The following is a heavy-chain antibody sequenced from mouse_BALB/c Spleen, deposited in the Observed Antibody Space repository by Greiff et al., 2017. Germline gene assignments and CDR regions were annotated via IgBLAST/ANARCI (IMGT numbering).Heavy chain of an antibody. D-gene: IGHD2-4*01. CDR3: AGYYEYGGAWFAY. J-gene: IGHJ3*01. CDR2: IDPENGNT. CDR1: GFNIKDYY. V-gene: IGHV14-1*02. Sequence: EVKLMESGAELVRPGALVKLSCKASGFNIKDYYMHWVKQRPEQGLEWIGWIDPENGNTIYDPKFQGKASITADTSSNTAYLQLSSLTSEDTAVYYCAGYYEYGGAWFAYWGQGTLVTVSA.